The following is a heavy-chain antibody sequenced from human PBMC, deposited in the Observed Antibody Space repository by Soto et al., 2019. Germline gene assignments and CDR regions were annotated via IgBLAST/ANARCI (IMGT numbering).Heavy chain of an antibody. CDR2: ISAYNGNT. J-gene: IGHJ4*02. Sequence: GASVKVSCKASGYTFTSYGISWVRQAPGQGLEWMGWISAYNGNTNYAQKLQGRVTMTRNTSISTAYLELSSLRSDDSAVYFCARRKERSGPYYLDLWGQGTQVTVSS. CDR1: GYTFTSYG. D-gene: IGHD6-25*01. CDR3: ARRKERSGPYYLDL. V-gene: IGHV1-18*01.